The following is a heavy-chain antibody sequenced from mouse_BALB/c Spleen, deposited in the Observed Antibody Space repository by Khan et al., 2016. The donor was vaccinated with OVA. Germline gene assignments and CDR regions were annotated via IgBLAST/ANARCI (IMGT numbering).Heavy chain of an antibody. D-gene: IGHD2-14*01. CDR2: INPSNGYT. CDR3: VRDGAYHRNDGWFAY. J-gene: IGHJ3*01. Sequence: QVQLKQSGAELARPGASVKMSCTASGYTFTSYTIHWIKQRPGQGLEWIGYINPSNGYTNYNQKFKDKATLTTDKSSTTAYLQLSSLTSDDSAVYHCVRDGAYHRNDGWFAYWGQGTLVTVSA. V-gene: IGHV1-4*01. CDR1: GYTFTSYT.